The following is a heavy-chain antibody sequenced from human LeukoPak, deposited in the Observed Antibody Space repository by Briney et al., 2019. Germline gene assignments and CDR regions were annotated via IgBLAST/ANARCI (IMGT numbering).Heavy chain of an antibody. D-gene: IGHD2-15*01. CDR2: ISSSSSYI. CDR1: GFTFSSYS. CDR3: ARLATSYAFDI. J-gene: IGHJ3*02. Sequence: GGPLRLSCAASGFTFSSYSMNWVRQAPGKGLEWVSSISSSSSYIYYADSVKGRFTISRDNAKNSLYLQMNSLRAEDTAVYYCARLATSYAFDIWGQGTTVTVSS. V-gene: IGHV3-21*01.